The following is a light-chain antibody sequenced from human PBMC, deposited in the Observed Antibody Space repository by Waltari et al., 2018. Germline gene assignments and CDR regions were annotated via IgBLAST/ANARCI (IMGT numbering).Light chain of an antibody. CDR2: GAS. J-gene: IGKJ2*01. Sequence: EIVLTQSPGTLSLSPGERATLPCRASQSVSRSYLAWYQQKPGQAPRLLLYGASSRATGIPDRFSGSGSGTDFTLTISRLEPEDSAVYHCQQYNSSPYTFGQGTKLEI. CDR3: QQYNSSPYT. V-gene: IGKV3-20*01. CDR1: QSVSRSY.